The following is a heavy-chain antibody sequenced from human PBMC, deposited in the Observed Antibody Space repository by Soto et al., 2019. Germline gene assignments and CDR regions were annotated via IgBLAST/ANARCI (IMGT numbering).Heavy chain of an antibody. CDR2: ISSSSSYI. J-gene: IGHJ6*02. CDR1: GFTFSSYS. Sequence: GGSLRLSCAASGFTFSSYSMNWVRQAPGKGLEWVSSISSSSSYIYYADSVKGRFTISRDNAKNSLYLQMNSLRAEDTAVYYCARETCSSTSCQTMDVWGQGTTVTVSS. V-gene: IGHV3-21*01. CDR3: ARETCSSTSCQTMDV. D-gene: IGHD2-2*01.